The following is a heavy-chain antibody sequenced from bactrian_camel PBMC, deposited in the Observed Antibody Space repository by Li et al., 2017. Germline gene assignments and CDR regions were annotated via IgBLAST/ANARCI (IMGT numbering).Heavy chain of an antibody. V-gene: IGHV3S60*01. CDR2: IGRDGST. J-gene: IGHJ4*01. Sequence: HVQLVESGGGSVQAGGSLRLTCTASGFRLDASDAGWFRQAPGNECGLVSKIGRDGSTVYLDSVKGRFTISQDRAKTTVFLQMNSLRTEDTGVYFCQRFIDVGIPSRQGTQVTVS. CDR1: GFRLDASD. D-gene: IGHD3*01.